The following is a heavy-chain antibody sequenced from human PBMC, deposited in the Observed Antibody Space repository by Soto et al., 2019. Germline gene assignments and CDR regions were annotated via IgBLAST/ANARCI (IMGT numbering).Heavy chain of an antibody. CDR2: ILYSGTT. D-gene: IGHD4-17*01. CDR3: ARGGGYYGVLFDY. Sequence: QLQLQESGPGLLRPSETLSLTCNVSGGAISSSSYFWAWVRQPPGKTLEWIGHILYSGTTHYNEYLKSRVTISVDTSKNQFSLRLNSVAPADPAVYYCARGGGYYGVLFDYWGQGTLVPVSS. CDR1: GGAISSSSYF. J-gene: IGHJ4*02. V-gene: IGHV4-39*01.